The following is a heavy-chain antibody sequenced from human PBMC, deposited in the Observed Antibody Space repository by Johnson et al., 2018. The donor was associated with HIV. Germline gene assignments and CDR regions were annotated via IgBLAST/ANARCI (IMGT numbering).Heavy chain of an antibody. D-gene: IGHD6-13*01. V-gene: IGHV3-30*04. CDR3: ARDSEGIAAAGRARDAFDI. Sequence: VKLVESGGGVVQPGRSLRLSCAASGFTFSSYAMHWVRQAPGKGLEWVAVISYDGSEKYYVDSVKGRFTISRDNAKNSLYLQMNSLRAEDTAVYYCARDSEGIAAAGRARDAFDIWGQGTMVTVSS. CDR2: ISYDGSEK. J-gene: IGHJ3*02. CDR1: GFTFSSYA.